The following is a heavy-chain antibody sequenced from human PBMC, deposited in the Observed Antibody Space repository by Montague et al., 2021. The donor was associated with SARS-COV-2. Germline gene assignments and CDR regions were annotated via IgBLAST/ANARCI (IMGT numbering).Heavy chain of an antibody. CDR2: INHSGGT. CDR3: AGGSVDIVVVVAATPPSFDY. D-gene: IGHD2-15*01. V-gene: IGHV4-34*01. J-gene: IGHJ4*02. CDR1: GGSFSGYY. Sequence: SETLSLTCAVYGGSFSGYYWCWIRQPPGKGLEWIGVINHSGGTNYYPSLNSRVTISVDTSKNQFSLKLSSVTAADTAVDYCAGGSVDIVVVVAATPPSFDYWGQGTLVTVSS.